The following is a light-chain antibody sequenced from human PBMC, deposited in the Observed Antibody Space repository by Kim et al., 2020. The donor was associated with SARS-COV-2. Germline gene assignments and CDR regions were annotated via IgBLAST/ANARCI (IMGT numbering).Light chain of an antibody. Sequence: EVVMTQSPVTLSVSPGERATLSCRASQSVSSNLAWFQQKPGQAPTLLINDASTRATGIPARFSGSGSGTEFTLTISSLQSEDFAVYYCQQYKNWPPWTFGQGTKVDIK. J-gene: IGKJ1*01. CDR2: DAS. V-gene: IGKV3-15*01. CDR3: QQYKNWPPWT. CDR1: QSVSSN.